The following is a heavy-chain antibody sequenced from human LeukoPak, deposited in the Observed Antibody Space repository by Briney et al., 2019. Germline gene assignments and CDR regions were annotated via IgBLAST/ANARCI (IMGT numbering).Heavy chain of an antibody. CDR1: GGSISSSSYY. CDR2: IYYSGST. V-gene: IGHV4-39*07. D-gene: IGHD3-3*01. CDR3: ARDDFWSGYYYFDY. J-gene: IGHJ4*02. Sequence: SETLSLTCTVSGGSISSSSYYWGWIRQPPGKGLEWIGSIYYSGSTYYNPSLKSRVTISVDTSKNQFSLKLSSVTAADTAVYYCARDDFWSGYYYFDYWGQGTLVTVSS.